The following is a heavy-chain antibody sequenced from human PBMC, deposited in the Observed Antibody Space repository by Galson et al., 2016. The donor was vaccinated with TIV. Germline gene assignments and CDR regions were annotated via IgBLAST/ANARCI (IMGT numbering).Heavy chain of an antibody. Sequence: SLRLPCAATGFNFDNYAIHWVRQAPGKGLEWVAVISHDENNKYYSDSVKGRFTTSRENYKSTTYLQMNLLKTEDTAVYYCARDTASVYGRGSLLDSWGQGILVTVSS. CDR1: GFNFDNYA. CDR2: ISHDENNK. D-gene: IGHD3-10*01. J-gene: IGHJ5*01. V-gene: IGHV3-30-3*01. CDR3: ARDTASVYGRGSLLDS.